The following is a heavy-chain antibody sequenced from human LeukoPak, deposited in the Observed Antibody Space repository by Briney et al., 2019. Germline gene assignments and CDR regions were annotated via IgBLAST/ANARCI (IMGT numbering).Heavy chain of an antibody. CDR3: AKSTRAVMAMMDV. CDR2: ISGSGGST. Sequence: GGSLRLSCAASGFTFSSYGMSWVRQAPGKGLEWVSAISGSGGSTYYADSVKGRFTISRDNAKNSLFLQTNSLRAEDTAVYFCAKSTRAVMAMMDVWGKGTTVTVSS. J-gene: IGHJ6*04. CDR1: GFTFSSYG. V-gene: IGHV3-23*01. D-gene: IGHD3-16*01.